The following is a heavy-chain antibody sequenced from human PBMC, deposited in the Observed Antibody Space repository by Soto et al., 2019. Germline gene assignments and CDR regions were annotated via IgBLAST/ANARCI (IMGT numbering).Heavy chain of an antibody. CDR1: GYTFTSYA. CDR2: INAGNGNT. J-gene: IGHJ6*02. Sequence: GASVKVSCKASGYTFTSYAMHWVRQAPGQRLEWMGWINAGNGNTKYSQKFQGRVTITRDTSASTAYMELSSLRSEDTAVYYCSRNSKQEGLLDDYYYGMDVWGQGTTVTVSS. CDR3: SRNSKQEGLLDDYYYGMDV. D-gene: IGHD3-22*01. V-gene: IGHV1-3*01.